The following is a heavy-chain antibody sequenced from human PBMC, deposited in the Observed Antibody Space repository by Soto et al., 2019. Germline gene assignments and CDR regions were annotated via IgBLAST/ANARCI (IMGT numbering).Heavy chain of an antibody. D-gene: IGHD5-12*01. CDR2: IYYSGST. CDR1: GGSISSYY. V-gene: IGHV4-59*01. J-gene: IGHJ4*02. CDR3: ARALRGYSGYDPEAYFDY. Sequence: QVQLQESGPGLVKPSETLSLTCTVSGGSISSYYWSWIRQPPGKGLAWIGYIYYSGSTNYNPSLRSRVTISVDTSKNQFSLKLSSVTAADTAVYYCARALRGYSGYDPEAYFDYWGQGTLVTVSS.